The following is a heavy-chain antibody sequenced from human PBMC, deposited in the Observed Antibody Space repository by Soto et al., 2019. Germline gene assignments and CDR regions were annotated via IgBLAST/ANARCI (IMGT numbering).Heavy chain of an antibody. Sequence: ASLKVSCKASGYTFTSYGISWVRQAPGQGLEWMGWISAYNGNTNYAQKLQGRVTMTTDTSTSTAYMELRSLRSDDTAVYYCARGSRSWLDPDAFDIWGQGTMVNVSS. D-gene: IGHD6-13*01. CDR3: ARGSRSWLDPDAFDI. CDR2: ISAYNGNT. J-gene: IGHJ3*02. CDR1: GYTFTSYG. V-gene: IGHV1-18*01.